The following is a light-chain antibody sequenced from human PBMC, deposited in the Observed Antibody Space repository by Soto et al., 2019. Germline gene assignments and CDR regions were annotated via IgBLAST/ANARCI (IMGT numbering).Light chain of an antibody. CDR3: QHHGT. Sequence: EIVLTQSPGTLSLSPGERATLSCRASQSVSSSYLAWYQQKPGQAPRLLIYGASSRATGIPDRFSGSGSGTDFTLTISRLEPEDFAVYYRQHHGTFGQGTKVEIK. CDR1: QSVSSSY. J-gene: IGKJ1*01. V-gene: IGKV3-20*01. CDR2: GAS.